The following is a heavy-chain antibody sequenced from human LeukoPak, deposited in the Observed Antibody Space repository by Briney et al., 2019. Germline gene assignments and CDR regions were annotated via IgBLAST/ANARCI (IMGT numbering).Heavy chain of an antibody. Sequence: ASVKVSCKASGYSFTSYGISWVRQAPGQRLEWMGWISAYNGNTNYAQKFQGRVTMTTDTSTSTAYMELRSLRSDDTAVYYCARDLEYDILTGYYILDYWGQGTLVTVSS. CDR2: ISAYNGNT. J-gene: IGHJ4*02. D-gene: IGHD3-9*01. V-gene: IGHV1-18*01. CDR1: GYSFTSYG. CDR3: ARDLEYDILTGYYILDY.